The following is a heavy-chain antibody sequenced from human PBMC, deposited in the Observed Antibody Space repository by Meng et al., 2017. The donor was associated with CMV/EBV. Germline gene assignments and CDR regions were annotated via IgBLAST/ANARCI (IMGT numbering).Heavy chain of an antibody. Sequence: GGSLRLSCAASGFTFSNACMSWVRQAPGKGLEWVGRIKSKTDGGTTDYAAPVKGRFTISRDDSKNTLYLQMNSLKTEDTAVYYCTTKMVYDFWSGYYKPPVDYYYGMDVWGQGTTVTVSS. CDR2: IKSKTDGGTT. CDR3: TTKMVYDFWSGYYKPPVDYYYGMDV. D-gene: IGHD3-3*01. V-gene: IGHV3-15*01. CDR1: GFTFSNAC. J-gene: IGHJ6*02.